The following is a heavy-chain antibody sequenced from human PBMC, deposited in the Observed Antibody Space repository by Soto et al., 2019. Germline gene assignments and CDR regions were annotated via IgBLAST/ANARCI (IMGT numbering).Heavy chain of an antibody. D-gene: IGHD3-10*01. J-gene: IGHJ6*02. V-gene: IGHV5-51*01. Sequence: EVLLVQSGAEVKKPGESLKISCKGSGYTFTSYWIGWVRQIPGKGLEWMGVIYPGDSNTRYSPSFQGQVIISADKSINTAYLQWSSLKASDTAMYYCARRKPMVRGPTDYYYGLDVWGQGTTVTVSS. CDR2: IYPGDSNT. CDR3: ARRKPMVRGPTDYYYGLDV. CDR1: GYTFTSYW.